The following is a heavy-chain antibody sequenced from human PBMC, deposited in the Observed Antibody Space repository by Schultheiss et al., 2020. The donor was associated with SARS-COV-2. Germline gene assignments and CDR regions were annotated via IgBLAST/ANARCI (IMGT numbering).Heavy chain of an antibody. J-gene: IGHJ4*02. CDR2: INPNSGGT. Sequence: ASVKVSCKASGYTFTSYGISWVRQAPGQGLEWMGWINPNSGGTNYAQKFQGRVTMTRDTSISTAYMELSRLRSDDTAVYYCARVLPYDYVWGSYRYCFDYWGQGTLVTVSS. D-gene: IGHD3-16*02. V-gene: IGHV1-2*02. CDR3: ARVLPYDYVWGSYRYCFDY. CDR1: GYTFTSYG.